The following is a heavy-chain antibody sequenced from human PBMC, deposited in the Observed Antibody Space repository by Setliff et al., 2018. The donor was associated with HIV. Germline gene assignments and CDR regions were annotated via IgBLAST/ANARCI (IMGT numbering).Heavy chain of an antibody. CDR1: GGSFSGYY. CDR2: INHSGST. V-gene: IGHV4-34*01. CDR3: ARGNRGYSYGTNDAFDI. Sequence: SETLSLTCAVYGGSFSGYYWSWIRQPPGKGLEWTGEINHSGSTNYNPSLKSRVTISVDTSKNQFSLKLSSVTAADTAVYYCARGNRGYSYGTNDAFDIWGQGTMVTVSS. D-gene: IGHD5-18*01. J-gene: IGHJ3*02.